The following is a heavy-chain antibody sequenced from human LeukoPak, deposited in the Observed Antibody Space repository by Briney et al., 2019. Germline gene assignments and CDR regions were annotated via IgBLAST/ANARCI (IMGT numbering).Heavy chain of an antibody. V-gene: IGHV3-9*01. CDR2: ISWNSGSI. D-gene: IGHD3-22*01. CDR1: GFTFDDYA. CDR3: AKGSPPHAYYYDSSGYPLDY. J-gene: IGHJ4*02. Sequence: GGSLRLSCAASGFTFDDYAMHWVRQAPGKGLEWVSGISWNSGSIGYADSVKGRFTISRDNSKNTLYLQMNSLRAEDTAVYYCAKGSPPHAYYYDSSGYPLDYWGQGTLVTVSS.